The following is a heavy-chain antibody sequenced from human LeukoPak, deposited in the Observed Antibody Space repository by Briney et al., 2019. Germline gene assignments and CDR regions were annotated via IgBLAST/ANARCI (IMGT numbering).Heavy chain of an antibody. J-gene: IGHJ4*02. CDR1: GGTFSSYA. CDR2: IIPILGTI. V-gene: IGHV1-69*13. CDR3: AGGYCGSTTCPASGY. D-gene: IGHD2-2*03. Sequence: ASVKVSCKPSGGTFSSYAISWVRQAPGQGLEWMGGIIPILGTITYAQKFQGRVTITADESMSTAYMELSSLRSEDTAVYYCAGGYCGSTTCPASGYWGQGTLVTVSS.